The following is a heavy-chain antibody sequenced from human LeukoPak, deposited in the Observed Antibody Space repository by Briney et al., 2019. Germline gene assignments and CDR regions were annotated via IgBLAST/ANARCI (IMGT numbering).Heavy chain of an antibody. CDR3: VSHSDPLTGYSFDY. CDR2: IYDNGDT. D-gene: IGHD3-9*01. Sequence: GGSLRLSCAASGFTVTSNYMTWVRQAPGKGLEWVSIIYDNGDTYYADSVKGRFTVTRGSSKNTVSLEMNSLRVDDTAGYYCVSHSDPLTGYSFDYWGQGTLVTVSS. V-gene: IGHV3-53*01. J-gene: IGHJ4*02. CDR1: GFTVTSNY.